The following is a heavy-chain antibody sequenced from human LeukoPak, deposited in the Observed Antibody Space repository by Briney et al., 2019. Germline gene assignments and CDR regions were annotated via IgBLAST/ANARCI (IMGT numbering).Heavy chain of an antibody. Sequence: GGSLRLSCAASGFAFSNYWMSWVRQAPGKGLEWVANIKQDATEKYYVDSVKGRFTISRDNARNSLFLQMNSLRVEDTAIYYCARDPPLSYYYGSGSSDWGQGTLVTVSS. V-gene: IGHV3-7*01. CDR3: ARDPPLSYYYGSGSSD. D-gene: IGHD3-10*01. CDR2: IKQDATEK. CDR1: GFAFSNYW. J-gene: IGHJ4*02.